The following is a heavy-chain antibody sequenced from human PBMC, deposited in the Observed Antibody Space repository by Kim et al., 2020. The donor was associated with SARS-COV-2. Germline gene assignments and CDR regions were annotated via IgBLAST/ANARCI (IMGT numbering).Heavy chain of an antibody. J-gene: IGHJ6*02. Sequence: ASVKVSCKASGYTFTGYYMHWVRQAPGQGLEWMGWINPNSGGTNYAQKFQGRVTMTRDTSISTAYMELSRLRSDDTAVYYCAREMGIAARPRTNSYYYYGMDVWGQGTTVTVSS. CDR2: INPNSGGT. D-gene: IGHD6-6*01. V-gene: IGHV1-2*02. CDR1: GYTFTGYY. CDR3: AREMGIAARPRTNSYYYYGMDV.